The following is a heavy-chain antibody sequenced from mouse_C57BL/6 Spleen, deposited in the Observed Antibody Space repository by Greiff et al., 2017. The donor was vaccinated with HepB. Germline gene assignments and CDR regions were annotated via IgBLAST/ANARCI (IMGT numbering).Heavy chain of an antibody. V-gene: IGHV5-4*01. CDR2: ISDGGSYT. D-gene: IGHD1-1*01. J-gene: IGHJ4*01. CDR1: GFTFSSYA. Sequence: EVQLQESGGGLVKPGGSLKLSCAASGFTFSSYAMSWVRQTPEKRLEWVATISDGGSYTYYPDNVKGRFTISRDNAKNNLYLQMSHLKSEDTAMYYCARSYYGSIYYAMDYWGQGTSVTVSS. CDR3: ARSYYGSIYYAMDY.